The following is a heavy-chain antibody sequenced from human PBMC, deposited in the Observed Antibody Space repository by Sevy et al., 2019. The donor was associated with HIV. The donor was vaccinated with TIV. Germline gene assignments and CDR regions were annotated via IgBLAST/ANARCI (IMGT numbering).Heavy chain of an antibody. Sequence: GGSLRLPCAASGFTFDNYAMNWVRQAPGKGLEWVSGISGSGESTYYADSVKGRFIISRDSSKNTVYLQMNSLRAEDTAIYYCAQDQEVTGWYSEFFHHWGQGTLVTVSS. J-gene: IGHJ1*01. D-gene: IGHD6-19*01. CDR3: AQDQEVTGWYSEFFHH. V-gene: IGHV3-23*01. CDR2: ISGSGEST. CDR1: GFTFDNYA.